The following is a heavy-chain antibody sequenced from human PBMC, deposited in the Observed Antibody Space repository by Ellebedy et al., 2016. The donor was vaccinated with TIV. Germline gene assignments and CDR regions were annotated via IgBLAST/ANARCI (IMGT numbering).Heavy chain of an antibody. CDR3: ARVGEAFDI. V-gene: IGHV1-18*01. CDR1: GYTFTSYG. CDR2: ISVRNGNT. Sequence: AASVKVSCKTSGYTFTSYGVSWVRQAPGQGLEWMGWISVRNGNTNYKQKYQGRVAMTTDTSTSTAYMELRSLRSDDTAVYFCARVGEAFDIWGQGTMVTASS. J-gene: IGHJ3*02. D-gene: IGHD3-10*01.